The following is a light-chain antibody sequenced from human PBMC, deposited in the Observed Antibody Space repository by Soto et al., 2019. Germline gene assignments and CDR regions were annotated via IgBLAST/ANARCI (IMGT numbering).Light chain of an antibody. V-gene: IGKV1-33*01. Sequence: IQLTQSPSSLAASVGGRVTITCQASHDIGNSLNWYQDKPGQAPKLVIYDAYNLETGVPSTFSGSGYGTDFTLTISRLEPEDFAVYFCQQYGGSPRTFGQGTRWIS. CDR2: DAY. CDR1: HDIGNS. CDR3: QQYGGSPRT. J-gene: IGKJ1*01.